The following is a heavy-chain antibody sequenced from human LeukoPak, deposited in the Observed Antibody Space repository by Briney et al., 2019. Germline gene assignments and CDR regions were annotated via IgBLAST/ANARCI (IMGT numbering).Heavy chain of an antibody. CDR1: GYTFTSYD. CDR3: ARVEQWLVQGYYYYMDV. D-gene: IGHD6-19*01. J-gene: IGHJ6*03. V-gene: IGHV1-8*01. Sequence: GASVKVSCTASGYTFTSYDINWVRQATGQGLEWMGWMNPNSGNTGYAQKFQGRVTMTRNTSISTAYMELSSLRSEDTAVYYCARVEQWLVQGYYYYMDVWGKGTTVTVSS. CDR2: MNPNSGNT.